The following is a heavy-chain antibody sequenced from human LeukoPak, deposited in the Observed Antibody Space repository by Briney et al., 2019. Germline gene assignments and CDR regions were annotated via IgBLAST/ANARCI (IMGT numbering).Heavy chain of an antibody. CDR3: ARDSYSSSWSSGFDP. J-gene: IGHJ5*02. Sequence: SETLSLTCTVSGGSISSYYWSWIRQPAGKGLEWIGRIYTSGSTNYNPSLKSRVTISVDTSKNQFSLKLSSVTAADTAVYYCARDSYSSSWSSGFDPWGQGTLVTVSS. CDR1: GGSISSYY. D-gene: IGHD6-13*01. V-gene: IGHV4-4*07. CDR2: IYTSGST.